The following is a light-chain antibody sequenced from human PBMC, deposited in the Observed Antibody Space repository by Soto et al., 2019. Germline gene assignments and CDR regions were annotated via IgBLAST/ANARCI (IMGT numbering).Light chain of an antibody. V-gene: IGLV2-23*01. Sequence: QSALTQPASVSGSPGQSITVSCTGSSNDVGNYNLVSWYQQSPGKAPKLLIYEDSKRPSGVSNRFSGSKSGDTASLTISGLQTEDEADYYCGSYTGGSTAYVFGTGTKLTVL. CDR1: SNDVGNYNL. J-gene: IGLJ1*01. CDR2: EDS. CDR3: GSYTGGSTAYV.